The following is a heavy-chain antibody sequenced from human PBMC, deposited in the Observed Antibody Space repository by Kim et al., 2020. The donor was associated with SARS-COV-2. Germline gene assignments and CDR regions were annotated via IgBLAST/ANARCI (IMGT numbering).Heavy chain of an antibody. CDR1: GFTFSDHY. J-gene: IGHJ6*02. CDR2: TRNKANSYTT. Sequence: GGSLRLSCAASGFTFSDHYMDWVRQAPGKGLEWVGRTRNKANSYTTEYAASVKGRFTISRDDSKNSLYLQMNSLKTEDTAVYYCARSRITMVRGPSVTYYYCYGMDVWGQGTTVTVSS. V-gene: IGHV3-72*01. D-gene: IGHD3-10*01. CDR3: ARSRITMVRGPSVTYYYCYGMDV.